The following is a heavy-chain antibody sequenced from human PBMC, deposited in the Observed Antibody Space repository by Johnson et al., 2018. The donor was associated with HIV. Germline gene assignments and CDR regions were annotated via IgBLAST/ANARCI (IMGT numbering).Heavy chain of an antibody. CDR1: EFIFGMFS. CDR3: ASSFYQQLRAFDI. D-gene: IGHD6-13*01. V-gene: IGHV3-23*04. Sequence: VQLVESGGGLVQPGGSLRLSCATYEFIFGMFSMRWVRQAPGKGLEWVSAISGSGGSTYYADSVKGRFTISRDNSKNTLYLQMNSLRPEDTAVYYCASSFYQQLRAFDIWGQGTMVTVSS. CDR2: ISGSGGST. J-gene: IGHJ3*02.